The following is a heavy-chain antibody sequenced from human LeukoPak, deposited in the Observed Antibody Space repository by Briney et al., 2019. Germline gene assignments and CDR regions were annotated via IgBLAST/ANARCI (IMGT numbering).Heavy chain of an antibody. D-gene: IGHD1-1*01. CDR1: GFTFSSYA. J-gene: IGHJ4*02. V-gene: IGHV3-23*01. CDR3: AKPATTDYADY. Sequence: GGTLGLSCAASGFTFSSYAMNWVRQVPGKGLEWVSSISRSGGNTYYADSVKSRFTISRDNSKNTLYLQMNSLRADDTAVYYCAKPATTDYADYWGQGTLVTVSS. CDR2: ISRSGGNT.